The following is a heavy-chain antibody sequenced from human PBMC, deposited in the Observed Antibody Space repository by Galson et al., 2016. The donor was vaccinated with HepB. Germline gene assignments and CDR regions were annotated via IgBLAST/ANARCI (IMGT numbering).Heavy chain of an antibody. D-gene: IGHD2-2*02. V-gene: IGHV3-11*06. Sequence: SLRLSCAVSGFTFRDYYMTWIRRAPGKGLEWISYISGTNSYTKYAHFVKGRFTMSRDNDKNSLFLQMNSLRAEDTAVYYCARALPYTVVPDYWGQGTLVTVST. CDR1: GFTFRDYY. CDR3: ARALPYTVVPDY. J-gene: IGHJ4*02. CDR2: ISGTNSYT.